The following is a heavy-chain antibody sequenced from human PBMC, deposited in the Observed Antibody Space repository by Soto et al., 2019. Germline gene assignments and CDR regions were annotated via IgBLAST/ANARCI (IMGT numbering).Heavy chain of an antibody. V-gene: IGHV3-33*01. D-gene: IGHD4-17*01. CDR3: AGGRHGDYSL. CDR1: GFTFSSYG. Sequence: GGSLRLSCAASGFTFSSYGMHWVRQAPGKGLEWVAVIWYDGSNKYYADSVKGRFTISRDNSKNTLYLQMNSLRAEDTAVYFCAGGRHGDYSLWGQGALVTVSS. CDR2: IWYDGSNK. J-gene: IGHJ4*02.